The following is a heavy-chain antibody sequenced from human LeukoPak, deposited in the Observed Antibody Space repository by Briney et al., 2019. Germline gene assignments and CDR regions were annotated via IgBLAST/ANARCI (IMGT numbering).Heavy chain of an antibody. CDR1: GFSLSTSGMC. CDR2: IDWDDDE. CDR3: VQITAGPDYFDY. V-gene: IGHV2-70*11. J-gene: IGHJ4*02. Sequence: KSGPTLVKPTQTLTLTCTFSGFSLSTSGMCINWIRQPPGKALEWLARIDWDDDEYYNTSLRTRLTISKDTSKNQVVLTMTNMDPVDTATYYCVQITAGPDYFDYWGQGTLVTVSS.